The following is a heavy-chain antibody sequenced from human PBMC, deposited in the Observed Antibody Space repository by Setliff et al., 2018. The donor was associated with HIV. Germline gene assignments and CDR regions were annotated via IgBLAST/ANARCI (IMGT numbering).Heavy chain of an antibody. CDR1: GGSISSRSYY. CDR3: ARTIESLSADY. CDR2: VYYSGTT. D-gene: IGHD1-26*01. Sequence: PSETLSLTCTVSGGSISSRSYYWGWLRQPPGKGLEWIGSVYYSGTTYFNPSLKSRVTISVDTSKNQFSLNLNSVTAADTAVYYCARTIESLSADYWGQGTLVTVSS. J-gene: IGHJ4*02. V-gene: IGHV4-39*07.